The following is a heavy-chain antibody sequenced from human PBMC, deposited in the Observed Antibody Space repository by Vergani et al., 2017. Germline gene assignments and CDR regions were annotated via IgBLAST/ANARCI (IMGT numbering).Heavy chain of an antibody. Sequence: EVQLLESGGGLVQPGGSLRLSCAASGFTFSSYAMSWVRQAPGKGLEWVSAISGSGGSTYYADSVKGRFTISRDNSKNTLYLQMNSLRAEDTAVYYCAKFRPLTGYSEEDAFDIWGQGTMVTVSS. D-gene: IGHD3-9*01. CDR1: GFTFSSYA. J-gene: IGHJ3*02. CDR3: AKFRPLTGYSEEDAFDI. V-gene: IGHV3-23*01. CDR2: ISGSGGST.